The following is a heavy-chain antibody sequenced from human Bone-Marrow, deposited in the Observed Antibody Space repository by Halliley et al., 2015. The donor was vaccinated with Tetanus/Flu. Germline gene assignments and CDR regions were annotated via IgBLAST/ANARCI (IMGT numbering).Heavy chain of an antibody. CDR2: GST. D-gene: IGHD2-21*01. V-gene: IGHV4-30-2*05. Sequence: GSTYYNPPLKSRVTISVDTSKNQFSLKLRSVTAADTAVYYCARATLITDDSGGDSLFGFDFWGQGTLVTASS. J-gene: IGHJ4*02. CDR3: ARATLITDDSGGDSLFGFDF.